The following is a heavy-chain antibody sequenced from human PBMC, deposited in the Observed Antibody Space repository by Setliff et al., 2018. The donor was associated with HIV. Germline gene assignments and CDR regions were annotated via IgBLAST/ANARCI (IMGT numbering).Heavy chain of an antibody. Sequence: SETLSLTCTVSGGSINYYYRNWIRQPAGKGLEWLGRIHSNGNTNFNPSLKSRINMSVDMSKNQVSMKLTSVTAADTALYYCARGRKAVGDWFDPWGQGIQVTVSS. J-gene: IGHJ5*02. D-gene: IGHD1-26*01. CDR3: ARGRKAVGDWFDP. CDR1: GGSINYYY. CDR2: IHSNGNT. V-gene: IGHV4-4*07.